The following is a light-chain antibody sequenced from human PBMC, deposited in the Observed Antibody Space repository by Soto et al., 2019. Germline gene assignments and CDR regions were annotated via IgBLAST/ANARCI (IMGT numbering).Light chain of an antibody. Sequence: QSALTQPPSASGSPGQSVTISCTGTSSDVGGYTYVSWYQQHPGKAPKLMIYEVSKRPSGVPDRFSGSKSGKTASLTVSGLQAEDEADYYCSSYAGSNNPYVFGTGTKLTVL. CDR1: SSDVGGYTY. CDR3: SSYAGSNNPYV. V-gene: IGLV2-8*01. J-gene: IGLJ1*01. CDR2: EVS.